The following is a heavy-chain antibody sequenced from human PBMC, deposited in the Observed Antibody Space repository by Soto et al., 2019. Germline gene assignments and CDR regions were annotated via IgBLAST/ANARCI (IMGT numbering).Heavy chain of an antibody. CDR1: GGSISSGGYF. Sequence: SETLSLTCTVPGGSISSGGYFWSWVRQHPGKGLEWIGNIYNSGRTYYNPSLKSRVTISVDTSKTQFSLKLSSVTAADTAVYYCARFAKEENPKVGSWYYFDYWGQGTRVTVSS. CDR2: IYNSGRT. CDR3: ARFAKEENPKVGSWYYFDY. D-gene: IGHD6-13*01. J-gene: IGHJ4*02. V-gene: IGHV4-31*02.